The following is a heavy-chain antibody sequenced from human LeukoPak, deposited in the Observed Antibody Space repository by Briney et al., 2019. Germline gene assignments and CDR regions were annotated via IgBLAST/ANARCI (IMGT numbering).Heavy chain of an antibody. CDR2: ISVSSGTT. J-gene: IGHJ4*02. V-gene: IGHV1-18*01. D-gene: IGHD6-25*01. CDR1: GYTFTDYG. Sequence: GASVKVSCKASGYTFTDYGVTWVRQAPGQGLEWMGWISVSSGTTTYAEGFQGRLTISTDSSTGTAYMEIRSLRPDDTAVYFCTRDVSRGYMDLWGQGSLVTVAS. CDR3: TRDVSRGYMDL.